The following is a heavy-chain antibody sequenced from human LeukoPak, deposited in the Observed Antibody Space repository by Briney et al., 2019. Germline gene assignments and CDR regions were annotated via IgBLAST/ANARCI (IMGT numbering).Heavy chain of an antibody. J-gene: IGHJ5*02. CDR2: INHSGST. D-gene: IGHD2-15*01. Sequence: SETLSLTCAVYGGPFSGYYWSWIRQPPGKGLEWIGEINHSGSTNYNPSLKSRVTISVDTSKNQFSLKLSSVTAADTAVYYCARGCYCSGGSCYYNWFDPWGQGTLVTVSS. CDR3: ARGCYCSGGSCYYNWFDP. V-gene: IGHV4-34*01. CDR1: GGPFSGYY.